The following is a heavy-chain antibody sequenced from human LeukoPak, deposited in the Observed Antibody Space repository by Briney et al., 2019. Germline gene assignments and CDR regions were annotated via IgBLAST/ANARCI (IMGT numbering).Heavy chain of an antibody. D-gene: IGHD3-10*01. V-gene: IGHV4-34*01. CDR2: INHSGST. CDR1: GFTFDDYG. Sequence: GSLRLSCAASGFTFDDYGMSWIRQPPGKGLEWIGEINHSGSTNYNPSLKSRVTISVDTSKNQFSLKLSSVTAADTAVYYCARRVVRGVIITWGQGTLVTVSS. CDR3: ARRVVRGVIIT. J-gene: IGHJ5*02.